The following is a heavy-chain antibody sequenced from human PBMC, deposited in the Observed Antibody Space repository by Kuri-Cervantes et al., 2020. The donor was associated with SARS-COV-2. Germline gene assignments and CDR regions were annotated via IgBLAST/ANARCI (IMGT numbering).Heavy chain of an antibody. J-gene: IGHJ6*02. CDR2: ISNDGRTE. V-gene: IGHV3-30*04. CDR3: ARDPHGMDV. CDR1: GFTVSSHV. Sequence: GGSLRLSCAASGFTVSSHVMHWVRQAPGKGLEWMTAISNDGRTEHYADSVKGRFTISSDKAKNTPYLQMNSLRPEDTAVYYCARDPHGMDVWGQGTMVTVSS.